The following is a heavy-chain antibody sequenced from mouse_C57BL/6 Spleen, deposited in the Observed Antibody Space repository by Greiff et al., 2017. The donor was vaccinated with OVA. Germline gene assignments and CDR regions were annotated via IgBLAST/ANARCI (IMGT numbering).Heavy chain of an antibody. V-gene: IGHV1-64*01. CDR1: GYTFTSYW. J-gene: IGHJ2*01. CDR2: IHPNSGST. Sequence: VKLQQPGAELVKPGASVKLSCKASGYTFTSYWMHWVKQRPGQGLEWIGMIHPNSGSTNYNEKFKSKATLTVDKSSSTAYMQLSSLTSEDSAVYYCASPAYYSNYGFDYWGQGTTLTVSS. D-gene: IGHD2-5*01. CDR3: ASPAYYSNYGFDY.